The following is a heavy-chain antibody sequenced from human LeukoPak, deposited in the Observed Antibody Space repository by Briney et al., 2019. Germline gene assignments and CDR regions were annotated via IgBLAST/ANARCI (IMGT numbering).Heavy chain of an antibody. J-gene: IGHJ4*02. CDR1: GFTFSTYW. Sequence: PGGSLRLSCVASGFTFSTYWMSWVRQAPGKGLEWVANIKQDGSEKFYVDSVKGRFTISRDNAKNSLYLQMNSLRTEDTAVYYCATGRYGDYVSFYWGQGTLVTVSS. D-gene: IGHD4-17*01. CDR2: IKQDGSEK. V-gene: IGHV3-7*03. CDR3: ATGRYGDYVSFY.